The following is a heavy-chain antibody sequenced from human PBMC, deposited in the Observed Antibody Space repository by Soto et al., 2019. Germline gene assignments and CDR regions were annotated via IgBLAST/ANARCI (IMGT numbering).Heavy chain of an antibody. J-gene: IGHJ5*02. V-gene: IGHV4-31*03. Sequence: QVQLQESGPGLVKPSQSLSLSCSISGGSITSANYYWTWIRLFPGKGLEWIGYIYSSGTTHYNPSLKSRATISLDTTNNQFSLEVKSATAADTAVYYCARMGLHLGELSRNWFDPWGQGSLVTVSS. CDR3: ARMGLHLGELSRNWFDP. D-gene: IGHD3-16*02. CDR2: IYSSGTT. CDR1: GGSITSANYY.